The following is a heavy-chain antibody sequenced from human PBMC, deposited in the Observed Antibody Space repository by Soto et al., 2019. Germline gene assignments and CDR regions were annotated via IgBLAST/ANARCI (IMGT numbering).Heavy chain of an antibody. D-gene: IGHD6-13*01. J-gene: IGHJ6*02. CDR2: MNPDSGHA. CDR1: GYTFTNSD. Sequence: VSVKVSRKPSGYTFTNSDIHWVRPAPGQGLEGMGWMNPDSGHAAYAQTFRGRVTLTTSTSTSPVYMELSSLGSEDKAVYYCATRRHRSGGSCYYGLDIWGQGTMVTVSS. CDR3: ATRRHRSGGSCYYGLDI. V-gene: IGHV1-8*01.